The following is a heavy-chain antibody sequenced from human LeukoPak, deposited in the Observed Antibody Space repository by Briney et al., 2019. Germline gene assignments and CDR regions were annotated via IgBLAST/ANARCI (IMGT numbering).Heavy chain of an antibody. J-gene: IGHJ6*02. CDR2: IIPILGIA. CDR3: ARVVRGSNYYYGIDV. Sequence: SVKVSCKASGGTFSSYAISWVRQAPGQGLEWMGRIIPILGIANYAQKFQGRVTITADKSTSTAYMELSSLRSEDTAVYYCARVVRGSNYYYGIDVWGQGTTVTVSS. V-gene: IGHV1-69*04. D-gene: IGHD3-10*02. CDR1: GGTFSSYA.